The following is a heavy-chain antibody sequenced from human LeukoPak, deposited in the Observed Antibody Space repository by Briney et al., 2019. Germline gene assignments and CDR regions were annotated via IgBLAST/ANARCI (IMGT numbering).Heavy chain of an antibody. J-gene: IGHJ3*02. CDR3: ARDLYDEEVFDDAFDI. CDR1: GGSISSYY. CDR2: IYTSGST. V-gene: IGHV4-4*07. D-gene: IGHD2-8*01. Sequence: PSETLSLTCTVSGGSISSYYWSWIRQPAGKGLEWIGRIYTSGSTNYNPSLKSRVTMSVDTSKNQFSLKLSSVTAADTAVYYCARDLYDEEVFDDAFDIWGQGTMVTVSS.